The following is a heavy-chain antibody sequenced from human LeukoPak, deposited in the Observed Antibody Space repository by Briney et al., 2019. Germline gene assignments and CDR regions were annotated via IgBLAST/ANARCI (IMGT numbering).Heavy chain of an antibody. Sequence: GESLKISCQGSGYSFGSYWIGWVRQMPGKGLEWMGIIYPGDSDTRYSPSFQGQVTISADKSISTAYLQWSILKASDTAMYYCARRDGYDSTTFDYWGQGTLVTVSS. CDR3: ARRDGYDSTTFDY. CDR1: GYSFGSYW. D-gene: IGHD5-24*01. CDR2: IYPGDSDT. J-gene: IGHJ4*02. V-gene: IGHV5-51*01.